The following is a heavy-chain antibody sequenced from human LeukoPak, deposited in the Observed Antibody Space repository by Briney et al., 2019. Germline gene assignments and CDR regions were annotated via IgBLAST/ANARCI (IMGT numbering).Heavy chain of an antibody. D-gene: IGHD2-2*01. J-gene: IGHJ4*02. V-gene: IGHV3-30*18. Sequence: GGSLRLSCAASGFTFSSYGMLWVRQAPGKGLEWVAVISYDGSNKYYADSVKGRFTISRDNSKNTLYLQMNSLRAEDTAVYYCAKDLVPAAPGSLVDDWGQGTLVTVSS. CDR1: GFTFSSYG. CDR3: AKDLVPAAPGSLVDD. CDR2: ISYDGSNK.